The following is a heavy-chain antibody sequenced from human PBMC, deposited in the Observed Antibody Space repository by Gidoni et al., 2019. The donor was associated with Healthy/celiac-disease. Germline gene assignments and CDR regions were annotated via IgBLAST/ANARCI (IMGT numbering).Heavy chain of an antibody. J-gene: IGHJ4*02. D-gene: IGHD2-15*01. Sequence: QVQLVQSGAEVKKPGSSVKVSCKASGGTFSSYAISWVRQAPGQGLEWMGRIIPILGIANYAQKFQGRVTITADKSTSTAYMELSSLRSEDTAVYYCARDSDSLGYCSGGSCYLGYWGQGTLVTVSS. CDR1: GGTFSSYA. CDR2: IIPILGIA. V-gene: IGHV1-69*04. CDR3: ARDSDSLGYCSGGSCYLGY.